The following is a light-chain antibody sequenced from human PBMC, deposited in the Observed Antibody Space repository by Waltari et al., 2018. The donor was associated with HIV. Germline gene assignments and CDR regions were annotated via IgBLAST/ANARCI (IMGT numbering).Light chain of an antibody. Sequence: QSVLTQPPSASGTPGQRVTISCSGSSSNIGSNYVYWYQQLPGTTPKLLIYRNNRWPSGVPDRISGAKSATSASLAISGLRSEDEADFSCAACDDSLSGQVFGPGTKVTVL. V-gene: IGLV1-47*01. CDR1: SSNIGSNY. CDR2: RNN. CDR3: AACDDSLSGQV. J-gene: IGLJ1*01.